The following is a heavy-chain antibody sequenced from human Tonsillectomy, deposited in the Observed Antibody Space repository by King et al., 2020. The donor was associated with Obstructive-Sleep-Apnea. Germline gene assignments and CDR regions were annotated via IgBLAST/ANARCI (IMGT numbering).Heavy chain of an antibody. D-gene: IGHD2-15*01. Sequence: LPLQESGPGLVKPSETLSLTCSVSGGSISSSSDYWGWIRQPPGKGLEWIGSFYYSGSTYYNPSLKSRVTISVDTSKNQFSLRLSSVTAADTAVYYCARASPRYIVVVVAATPLRYYFDSWGQGILVTVSS. J-gene: IGHJ4*02. CDR1: GGSISSSSDY. CDR2: FYYSGST. CDR3: ARASPRYIVVVVAATPLRYYFDS. V-gene: IGHV4-39*07.